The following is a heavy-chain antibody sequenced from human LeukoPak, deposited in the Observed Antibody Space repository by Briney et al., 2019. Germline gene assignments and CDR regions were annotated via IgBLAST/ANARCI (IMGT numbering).Heavy chain of an antibody. CDR1: GGSISSGGYY. V-gene: IGHV4-31*03. J-gene: IGHJ6*02. CDR2: IYYSGST. Sequence: SETLSLTCTVSGGSISSGGYYWSWIRQHPGKGLEWIGYIYYSGSTYYNPPLKSRVTISVDTSKNQFSLKLSSVTAADTAVYYCAREGATVTGRGYYYYGMDVWGQGTTVTVSS. CDR3: AREGATVTGRGYYYYGMDV. D-gene: IGHD4-17*01.